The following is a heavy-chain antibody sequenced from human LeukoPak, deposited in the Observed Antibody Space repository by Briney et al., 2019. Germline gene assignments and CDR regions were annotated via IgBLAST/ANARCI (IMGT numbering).Heavy chain of an antibody. CDR1: GFTFVDYG. V-gene: IGHV3-20*04. D-gene: IGHD3-10*01. CDR2: INWNGGRT. J-gene: IGHJ4*02. CDR3: AREYYGSGSYYNVGY. Sequence: PGGSLRLSCAASGFTFVDYGMSWVRQAPGKGLEWVSGINWNGGRTGYADSVKGRFTISRDNAKKSLYVQMNGLRAEDTALYYCAREYYGSGSYYNVGYWGQGTLVTVSS.